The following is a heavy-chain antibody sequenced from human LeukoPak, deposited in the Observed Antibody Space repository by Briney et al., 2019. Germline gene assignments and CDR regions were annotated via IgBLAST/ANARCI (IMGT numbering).Heavy chain of an antibody. Sequence: GGPLRLSCAASGFTFSSYTMNWVHQAPGKGLEWVSSISSSSTFKYYADSVKGRFTISRDNAKNSLFLQMNSLRAEDTAVYYCARETVIVGVAPWGQGTLVTVSS. CDR2: ISSSSTFK. CDR3: ARETVIVGVAP. CDR1: GFTFSSYT. J-gene: IGHJ5*02. V-gene: IGHV3-21*01. D-gene: IGHD1-26*01.